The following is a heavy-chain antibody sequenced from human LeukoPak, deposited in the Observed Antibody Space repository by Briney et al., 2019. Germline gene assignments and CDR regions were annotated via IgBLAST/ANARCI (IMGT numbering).Heavy chain of an antibody. D-gene: IGHD3-10*01. CDR1: GGSFSGYY. CDR2: INPSGST. V-gene: IGHV4-34*01. J-gene: IGHJ4*02. CDR3: ARGGAMVRGVIINYFDY. Sequence: SETLSLTCAVYGGSFSGYYWSWIRQPPGKGLEWIGEINPSGSTNYNPSLKSRVTISVDTSKNQFSLKLSSVTAADTAVYYCARGGAMVRGVIINYFDYWGQGTLVTVSS.